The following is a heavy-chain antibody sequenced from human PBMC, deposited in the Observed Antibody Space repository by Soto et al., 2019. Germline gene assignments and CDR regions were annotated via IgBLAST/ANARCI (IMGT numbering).Heavy chain of an antibody. V-gene: IGHV1-18*01. Sequence: QVQLVQSGADVEKPGASVKVSCKTSGYTFTKYGISWVRQAPGQGLEWMGWISAYNGYTNYAQKLQGRVTMTTDTSTSTAYMELRSLRSDDTAVYYCARDHNGDYGDYGYYYYGMDVWGQGTTVTVSS. D-gene: IGHD4-17*01. CDR2: ISAYNGYT. CDR3: ARDHNGDYGDYGYYYYGMDV. CDR1: GYTFTKYG. J-gene: IGHJ6*02.